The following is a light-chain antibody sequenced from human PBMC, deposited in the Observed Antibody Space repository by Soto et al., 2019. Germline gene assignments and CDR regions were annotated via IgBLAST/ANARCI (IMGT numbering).Light chain of an antibody. CDR2: AAS. V-gene: IGKV3-20*01. J-gene: IGKJ1*01. CDR1: QSVTNSY. CDR3: QQYDSSPGT. Sequence: EIVLTQSPGTQSLSPGERATLSCRASQSVTNSYLTWYQQKPGQAPRLLIYAASIRATGIPDRFSGSGSGRDFTLTISRLEPEDSAVYYCQQYDSSPGTFGQGTKVEIK.